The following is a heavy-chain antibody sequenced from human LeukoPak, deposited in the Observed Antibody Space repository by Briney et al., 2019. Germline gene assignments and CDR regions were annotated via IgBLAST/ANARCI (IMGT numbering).Heavy chain of an antibody. CDR3: ARGILRYFDWLFHDYYYYYMDV. V-gene: IGHV1-18*01. CDR2: ISPYNGNT. J-gene: IGHJ6*03. D-gene: IGHD3-9*01. CDR1: GYTFTSYG. Sequence: GASVKVSCKASGYTFTSYGINWVRQAPGQGLECMGWISPYNGNTNYPQKFQGRVTMTTDTSTSTAYMELRSLRSDDTAVYYCARGILRYFDWLFHDYYYYYMDVWGKGTTVTISS.